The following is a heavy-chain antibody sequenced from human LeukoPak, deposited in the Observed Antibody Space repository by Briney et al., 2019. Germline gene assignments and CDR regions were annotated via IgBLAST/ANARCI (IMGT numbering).Heavy chain of an antibody. CDR1: GGSISSGGYY. D-gene: IGHD5-18*01. Sequence: PSQTLSLTCTVSGGSISSGGYYWSWIRQHPGKGLEWIGYIYYSGSTFYNPSLKSRVTISVDTSKNQFSLKLSSVTAADTAVYYCARAAMVTSRAFDIWGQGTMVTVSS. CDR3: ARAAMVTSRAFDI. V-gene: IGHV4-31*03. CDR2: IYYSGST. J-gene: IGHJ3*02.